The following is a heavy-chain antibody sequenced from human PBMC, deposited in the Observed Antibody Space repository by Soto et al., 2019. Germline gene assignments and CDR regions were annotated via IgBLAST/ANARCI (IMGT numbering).Heavy chain of an antibody. J-gene: IGHJ6*03. CDR3: ARDTATQPLDYYYYMDV. Sequence: GGSLRLSCAASGFTFSSYWMHWVRQAPGKGLVWVSRINSDGSSTSYADSVKGRFTISRDNAKNTLYLQMNSLRAEDTAVYYCARDTATQPLDYYYYMDVWGKGTTVTVSS. V-gene: IGHV3-74*01. D-gene: IGHD6-25*01. CDR2: INSDGSST. CDR1: GFTFSSYW.